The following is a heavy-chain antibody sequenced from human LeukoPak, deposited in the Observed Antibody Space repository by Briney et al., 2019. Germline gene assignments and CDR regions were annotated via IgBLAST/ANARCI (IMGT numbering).Heavy chain of an antibody. Sequence: PSETLSLTCAVYGGSFSGYYWSWIRQPPGKGLEWIGEINHSGSTNYNPSLKSRVTISVDTSKNQFSLKLSSVTAADTAVYYCARPGYSSGWYGYWGQGTPVTVSS. CDR1: GGSFSGYY. J-gene: IGHJ4*02. V-gene: IGHV4-34*01. CDR3: ARPGYSSGWYGY. CDR2: INHSGST. D-gene: IGHD6-19*01.